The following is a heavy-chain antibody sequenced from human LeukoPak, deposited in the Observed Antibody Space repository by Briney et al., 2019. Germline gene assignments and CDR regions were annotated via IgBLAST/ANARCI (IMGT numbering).Heavy chain of an antibody. D-gene: IGHD3-10*01. CDR1: GGSISSSSYY. Sequence: SETLSLTCTVSGGSISSSSYYWGWIRQPPGTGLEWIGSVYYGGITYYNVSLKSRVTISVDTSKNQFSLQLNSVTAADTALYYCARHYGSGAYYFDYWGQGTLVTVSS. CDR2: VYYGGIT. CDR3: ARHYGSGAYYFDY. J-gene: IGHJ4*02. V-gene: IGHV4-39*01.